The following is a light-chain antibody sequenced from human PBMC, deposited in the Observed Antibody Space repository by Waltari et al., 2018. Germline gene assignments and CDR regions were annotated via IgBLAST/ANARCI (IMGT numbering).Light chain of an antibody. V-gene: IGLV4-69*01. Sequence: QLVLTQSPSASASLGASVKLTCTLSSGHSSNVVAWLQQQPEKGPRYLMKVNRDGSHSQGDEIPDRFSGTSSGAERYLTISNLQSEDEADYCCQSGGHGTWVFGGGTKLTVL. CDR2: VNRDGSH. CDR1: SGHSSNV. J-gene: IGLJ3*02. CDR3: QSGGHGTWV.